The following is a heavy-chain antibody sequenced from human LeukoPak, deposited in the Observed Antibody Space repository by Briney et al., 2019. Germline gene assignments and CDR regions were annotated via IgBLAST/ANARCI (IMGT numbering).Heavy chain of an antibody. CDR2: INHSGIT. V-gene: IGHV4-34*01. CDR3: ARGEQGGRDY. J-gene: IGHJ4*02. Sequence: SETLSLTCAVYGGSFSTYYWNWIRQPRGKWLEWIGEINHSGITNYNPSLKSRVIISVDTSKKQSSLRLTSVTAADTAVYYCARGEQGGRDYWGQGTLVTVSS. D-gene: IGHD3-16*01. CDR1: GGSFSTYY.